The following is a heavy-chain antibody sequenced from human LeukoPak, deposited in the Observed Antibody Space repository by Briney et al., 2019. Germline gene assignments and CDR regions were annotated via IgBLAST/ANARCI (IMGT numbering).Heavy chain of an antibody. CDR1: GYTFTSYY. CDR3: ARDGLELLHYYYGMDV. V-gene: IGHV1-69*13. CDR2: IIPIFGTA. Sequence: SVKVSCKASGYTFTSYYMHWVRQAPGQGLEWMGGIIPIFGTANYAQKFQGRVTITADESTSTAYMELSSLRSEDTAVYYCARDGLELLHYYYGMDVWGQGTTVTVSS. J-gene: IGHJ6*02. D-gene: IGHD1-7*01.